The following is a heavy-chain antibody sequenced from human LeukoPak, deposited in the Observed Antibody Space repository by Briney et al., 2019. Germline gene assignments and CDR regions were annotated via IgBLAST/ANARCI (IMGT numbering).Heavy chain of an antibody. Sequence: PSETLSLTCTVSGGSISSYYWSWIRQPAGKGLEWIGRIYTSGSTNYNPSLKSRVTMSVDTSKNQFSLKLSSVTAADTAVYYCARSLAYLPQVWFGERRFYYYMDVWGKGTTVTVSS. CDR2: IYTSGST. V-gene: IGHV4-4*07. CDR3: ARSLAYLPQVWFGERRFYYYMDV. J-gene: IGHJ6*03. CDR1: GGSISSYY. D-gene: IGHD3-10*01.